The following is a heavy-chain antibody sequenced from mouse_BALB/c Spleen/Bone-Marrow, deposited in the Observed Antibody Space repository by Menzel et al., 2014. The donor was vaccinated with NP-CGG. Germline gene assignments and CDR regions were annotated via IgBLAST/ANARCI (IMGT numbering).Heavy chain of an antibody. J-gene: IGHJ1*01. CDR2: IDPANGNT. CDR3: ARAGRGRYFDV. CDR1: GFNIKDTY. D-gene: IGHD4-1*01. V-gene: IGHV14-3*02. Sequence: VQLQQPGAELVKPGASVKLPCTASGFNIKDTYMHWVKPRPEQGLEWIGRIDPANGNTKYDPKFQGKATITADTSSNTAYLQLSSLTSEDTAVYYCARAGRGRYFDVWGAGTTVTVSS.